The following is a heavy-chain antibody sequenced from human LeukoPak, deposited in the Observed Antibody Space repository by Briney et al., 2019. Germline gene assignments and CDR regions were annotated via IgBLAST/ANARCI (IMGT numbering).Heavy chain of an antibody. CDR2: ITSNGGSI. J-gene: IGHJ4*02. D-gene: IGHD3-22*01. V-gene: IGHV3-20*04. CDR3: ARDQPSYYYDSSGYYSDY. Sequence: PGGSLRLSCAASGFTFGDYAMSWVRQAPGKGLEWVSGITSNGGSIAYADSVKGRSTISRDNAKNSLYLQMNSLRAEDTALYYCARDQPSYYYDSSGYYSDYWGQGTLVTVSS. CDR1: GFTFGDYA.